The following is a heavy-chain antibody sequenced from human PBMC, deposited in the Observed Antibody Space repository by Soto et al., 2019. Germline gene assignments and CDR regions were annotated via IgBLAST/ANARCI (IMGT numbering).Heavy chain of an antibody. CDR3: QGYSGLGELVFAFEI. Sequence: RQHKGKGLERIGYIYYSGSTNYNPSLKSRVTISVDTSKNQFSLKLSSVTAADPAVYFCQGYSGLGELVFAFEIWGNGTMVIV. J-gene: IGHJ3*02. V-gene: IGHV4-59*01. D-gene: IGHD3-16*01. CDR2: IYYSGST.